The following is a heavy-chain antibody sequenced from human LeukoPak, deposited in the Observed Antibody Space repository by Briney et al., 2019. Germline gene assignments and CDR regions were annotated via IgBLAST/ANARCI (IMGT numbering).Heavy chain of an antibody. D-gene: IGHD1-1*01. J-gene: IGHJ4*02. CDR3: ARATAGTTLDY. CDR1: GGSFSGYY. V-gene: IGHV4-38-2*01. Sequence: PSETLSLTCAVYGGSFSGYYWGWIRQPPGKGLEWIGSIYHTGSTYYNPSLKSRVTISVDTSKNQFSLKLSSVTAADTALYYCARATAGTTLDYWGQGTLVTVSS. CDR2: IYHTGST.